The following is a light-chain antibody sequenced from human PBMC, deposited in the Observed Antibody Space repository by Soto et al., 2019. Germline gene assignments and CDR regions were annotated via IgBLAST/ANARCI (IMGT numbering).Light chain of an antibody. J-gene: IGKJ5*01. CDR3: QHYHNLPIT. CDR1: QDISRY. Sequence: DILPTQSPSSLSASVRARVTITCQASQDISRYLNWYQQKPGKAPKLLIYDATNLEIGVPSRFSGSGSGTNFTFTISSLQPEDIATYYCQHYHNLPITVGQGRRLAIK. V-gene: IGKV1-33*01. CDR2: DAT.